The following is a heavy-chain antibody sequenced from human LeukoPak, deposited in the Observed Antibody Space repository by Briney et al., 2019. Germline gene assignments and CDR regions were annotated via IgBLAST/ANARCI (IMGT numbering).Heavy chain of an antibody. D-gene: IGHD6-25*01. CDR1: GFTFSSYT. CDR2: IGTSSTTI. Sequence: GGSLRLSCAATGFTFSSYTMNWVRQPPGKGLEWVSNIGTSSTTIYYADSVKGRFTISRDNAKNSLYLQMNSLRADDTAVYYCARFAAGGSYYYYMDVWGKGTTVTVSS. CDR3: ARFAAGGSYYYYMDV. V-gene: IGHV3-48*01. J-gene: IGHJ6*03.